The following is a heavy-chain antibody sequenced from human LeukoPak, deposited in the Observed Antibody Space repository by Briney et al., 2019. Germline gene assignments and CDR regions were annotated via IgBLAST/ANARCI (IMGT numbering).Heavy chain of an antibody. Sequence: GGSVKVSCKASGYTFTRYYMHWVRQAPGQGLEWMGWSNPNSGGTNYAQKFQGRVTMTRDTSISTAYMELSRLRSDDTAVYYCARDRSGYDLNWFDPWGQGTLVTVSS. CDR3: ARDRSGYDLNWFDP. CDR2: SNPNSGGT. V-gene: IGHV1-2*02. J-gene: IGHJ5*02. D-gene: IGHD5-12*01. CDR1: GYTFTRYY.